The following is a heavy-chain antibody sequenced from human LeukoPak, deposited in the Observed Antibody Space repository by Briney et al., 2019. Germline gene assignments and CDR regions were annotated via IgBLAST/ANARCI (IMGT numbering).Heavy chain of an antibody. V-gene: IGHV1-2*02. D-gene: IGHD5-24*01. J-gene: IGHJ4*02. CDR1: GYTFTYYA. CDR2: ITPGGGT. Sequence: ASVKVSCKASGYTFTYYAMHWVRQAPGQGLQWMGWITPGGGTNYPQKFQDRVAITWDTSITTAYMDLSRLTSDDTAVYYCARDRYGDGFAHFDYWGQGALVTVSS. CDR3: ARDRYGDGFAHFDY.